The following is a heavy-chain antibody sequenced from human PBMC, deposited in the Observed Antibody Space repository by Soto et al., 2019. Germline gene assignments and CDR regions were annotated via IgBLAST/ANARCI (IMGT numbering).Heavy chain of an antibody. Sequence: QVQLVESGGGVVQPGRSLRLSCAASGFTFSSYGMHWVRQAPGKGLEWVAVISYDGSNKYYADSVKGRFTISRDNSKNTLYLQMNSLRAEDTAVYYCAKDIGEMATIGYWGQGTLVTASS. V-gene: IGHV3-30*18. CDR2: ISYDGSNK. J-gene: IGHJ4*02. CDR1: GFTFSSYG. D-gene: IGHD5-12*01. CDR3: AKDIGEMATIGY.